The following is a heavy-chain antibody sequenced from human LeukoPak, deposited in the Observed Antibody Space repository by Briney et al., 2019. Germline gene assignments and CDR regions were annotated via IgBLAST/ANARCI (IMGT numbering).Heavy chain of an antibody. V-gene: IGHV4-31*02. CDR1: GFTFSSYS. CDR3: ARDARITIFGVVIKKSYGMDV. J-gene: IGHJ6*02. D-gene: IGHD3-3*01. Sequence: LRLSCAASGFTFSSYSMNWVRQHPGKGLEWIGYIYYSGSTYYNPSLKSRVTISVDTSKNQFSLRLSSVTAADTAVYYCARDARITIFGVVIKKSYGMDVWGQGTTVTVSS. CDR2: IYYSGST.